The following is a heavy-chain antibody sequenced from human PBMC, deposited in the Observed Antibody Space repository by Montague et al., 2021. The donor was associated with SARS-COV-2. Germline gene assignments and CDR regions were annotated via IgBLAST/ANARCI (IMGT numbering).Heavy chain of an antibody. D-gene: IGHD6-19*01. Sequence: CAISGDSVSSNSAAWNWIRQSPSRGLEWLGRTYYRSKWYYDYALXVKXRITINPDTSKNQFSLQLNSVTPEDTAVYYCAREQQWVGAVYYYYGMDVWGQGTTVTVSS. CDR2: TYYRSKWYY. CDR3: AREQQWVGAVYYYYGMDV. V-gene: IGHV6-1*01. CDR1: GDSVSSNSAA. J-gene: IGHJ6*02.